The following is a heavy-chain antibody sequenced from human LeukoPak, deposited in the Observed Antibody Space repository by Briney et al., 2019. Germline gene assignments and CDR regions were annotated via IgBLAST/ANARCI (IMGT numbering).Heavy chain of an antibody. CDR1: GGSISSDDYY. D-gene: IGHD6-6*01. Sequence: ETLSLTCTVSGGSISSDDYYWNWVRQAPGKGLEWVSSISSSSSYIYYADSVKGRFTISRDNAKNSLYLQMNSLRAEDTAVYYCARAIIAARAFDYWGQGTLVTVSS. CDR2: ISSSSSYI. CDR3: ARAIIAARAFDY. J-gene: IGHJ4*02. V-gene: IGHV3-21*01.